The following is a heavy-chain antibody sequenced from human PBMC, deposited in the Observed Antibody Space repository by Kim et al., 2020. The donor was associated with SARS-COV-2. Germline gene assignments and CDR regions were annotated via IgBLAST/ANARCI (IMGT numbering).Heavy chain of an antibody. CDR1: GFTFSQYE. CDR2: ISRAGTFI. Sequence: GGSLRLSCVGSGFTFSQYEMNWVRQAPGKGLAWISYISRAGTFIYYADSVRGRFTLSRDNAKSSLYLQMNSLRAEDTAIYYCASSLVLSLLPSGYFDGGSCYFGDNWGQGTLVTVSS. CDR3: ASSLVLSLLPSGYFDGGSCYFGDN. V-gene: IGHV3-48*03. D-gene: IGHD2-15*01. J-gene: IGHJ4*02.